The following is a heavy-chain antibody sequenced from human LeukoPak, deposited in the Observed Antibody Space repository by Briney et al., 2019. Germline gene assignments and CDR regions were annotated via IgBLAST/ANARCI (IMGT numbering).Heavy chain of an antibody. D-gene: IGHD3/OR15-3a*01. CDR1: GITLSNYG. CDR2: ISDSGGST. J-gene: IGHJ4*02. V-gene: IGHV3-23*01. Sequence: GGSLRLSCAVSGITLSNYGMSWVRQAPGKGLEWVAGISDSGGSTNYAVSAKGRFTISRDNPKNTLYPQMNSLRAEDTAVYFCAKRGVVIRVVLVGFHKQAYYFASWGQGALVTVSS. CDR3: AKRGVVIRVVLVGFHKQAYYFAS.